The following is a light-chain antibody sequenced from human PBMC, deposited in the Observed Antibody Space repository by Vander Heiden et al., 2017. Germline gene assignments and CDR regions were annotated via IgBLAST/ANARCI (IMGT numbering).Light chain of an antibody. J-gene: IGLJ2*01. CDR1: SLRSYY. Sequence: SSELPQDPAVSVALGPPVRITCQGDSLRSYYASWDQQKPGQAPGIVIYGKNNRPSGIPDRFSGSSSGNTASLTITGAQAEEEADYYCNSRDSSGNTYVVFGGGTKLTVL. CDR3: NSRDSSGNTYVV. V-gene: IGLV3-19*01. CDR2: GKN.